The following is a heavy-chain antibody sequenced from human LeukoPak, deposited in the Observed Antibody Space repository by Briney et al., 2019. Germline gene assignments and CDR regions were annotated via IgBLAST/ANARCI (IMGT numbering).Heavy chain of an antibody. CDR3: AKDVDESVAGNNWFDP. D-gene: IGHD6-19*01. Sequence: GGSLRLSCAASGFTFDDFAMPWVRQAPGKGLGWGPGINWNSDTRAYADSVKGRFSISRDDAKNFVYLQMSSLRAEDTAFYYCAKDVDESVAGNNWFDPWGQGTLVTVSS. CDR2: INWNSDTR. V-gene: IGHV3-9*01. J-gene: IGHJ5*02. CDR1: GFTFDDFA.